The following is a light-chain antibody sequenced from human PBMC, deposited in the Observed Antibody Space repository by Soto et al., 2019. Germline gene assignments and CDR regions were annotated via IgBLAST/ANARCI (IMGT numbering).Light chain of an antibody. Sequence: DIQLTQSPSFLSASVGDRVTITCRASQGISSYLAWYQQKPGKAPKLLIYGASTLQRGVSSRFSGSGSGTEFTLTNSSLQPEDFATYYCQHLKSYPITFGQGTRLDIK. CDR2: GAS. J-gene: IGKJ5*01. CDR1: QGISSY. CDR3: QHLKSYPIT. V-gene: IGKV1-9*01.